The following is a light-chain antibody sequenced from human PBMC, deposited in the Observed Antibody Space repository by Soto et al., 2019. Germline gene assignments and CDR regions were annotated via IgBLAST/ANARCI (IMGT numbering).Light chain of an antibody. J-gene: IGLJ2*01. V-gene: IGLV2-14*01. CDR2: EVS. Sequence: QSALTQPASVSGSPGQSITISYTGTSSDVGGYNYVSWYQQHPGKAPKLMIYEVSNRPSGVSNRFSGSKSGNTASLTISGLQAEDEADYYCSSYTSNSTPVFGGGTKLTVL. CDR1: SSDVGGYNY. CDR3: SSYTSNSTPV.